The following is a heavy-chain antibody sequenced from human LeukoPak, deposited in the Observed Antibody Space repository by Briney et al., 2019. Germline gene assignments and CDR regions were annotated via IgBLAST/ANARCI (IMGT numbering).Heavy chain of an antibody. V-gene: IGHV4-4*07. D-gene: IGHD2-2*01. J-gene: IGHJ5*02. CDR1: GGSISSYY. Sequence: SETLSLTCTVSGGSISSYYWSWIRQPAGKGLEWIGRIYTSGSTNYNPSLKSRVTMSVDTSKNQFSLKLSSVTAADTAVYYCARDWNILVVPAAKYNWFDPWGQGTLVTVSS. CDR3: ARDWNILVVPAAKYNWFDP. CDR2: IYTSGST.